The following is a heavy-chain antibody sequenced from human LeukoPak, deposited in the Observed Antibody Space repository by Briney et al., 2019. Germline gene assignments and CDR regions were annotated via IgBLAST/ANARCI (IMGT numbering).Heavy chain of an antibody. CDR3: ARHSGTFSDRRKEFDD. CDR1: AGSISSSTYY. Sequence: SETLSLTCTVSAGSISSSTYYWGWIRQPPGKGLEWIGSIYFSGSTYYNPSLESRVTISVDTSKNQFSLKLNSVTAADTALYFCARHSGTFSDRRKEFDDWGQGTLVTVSS. CDR2: IYFSGST. V-gene: IGHV4-39*01. D-gene: IGHD1-1*01. J-gene: IGHJ4*02.